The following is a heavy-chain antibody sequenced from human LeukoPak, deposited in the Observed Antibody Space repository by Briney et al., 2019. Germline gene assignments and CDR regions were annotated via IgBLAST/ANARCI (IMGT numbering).Heavy chain of an antibody. CDR2: IKQDGSEK. CDR1: GFTFSSYW. CDR3: ARPYVLRFLEWLPFDY. Sequence: PGGSLRLSCAASGFTFSSYWMSWVRQAPGKGLEWVAHIKQDGSEKYYVDSVKGRFTISRDNAKNSLYLQMTSLRAEDTAVYYCARPYVLRFLEWLPFDYWGQGTLVTVSS. V-gene: IGHV3-7*01. J-gene: IGHJ4*02. D-gene: IGHD3-3*01.